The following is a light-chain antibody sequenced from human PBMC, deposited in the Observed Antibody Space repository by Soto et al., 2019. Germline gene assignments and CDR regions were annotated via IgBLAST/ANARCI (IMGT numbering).Light chain of an antibody. CDR2: LGS. V-gene: IGKV2-28*01. J-gene: IGKJ1*01. Sequence: DIVMTQSPLSLPVTPGEPASISCRSSQSLLHSNGYNYLDWYLQKPGQSPQLLIYLGSNRASGVPDRFSGSGSGTGFTLKISRVEAEDVGVYYCMQALQTPRTFGQGTKVVIK. CDR1: QSLLHSNGYNY. CDR3: MQALQTPRT.